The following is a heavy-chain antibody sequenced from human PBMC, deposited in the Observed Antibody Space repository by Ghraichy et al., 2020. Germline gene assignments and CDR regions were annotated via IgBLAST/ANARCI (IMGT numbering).Heavy chain of an antibody. Sequence: GGSLRLSCAASGFAFSSYAMSWVRQAPGKGLEWVSGISGSGGSTYYADSVMGRFTISRDNSKNTLYLQMNTLRADDTAVYSCAKEKGAGSSSSGCFDPWGQGTLVTVSS. CDR2: ISGSGGST. CDR3: AKEKGAGSSSSGCFDP. CDR1: GFAFSSYA. V-gene: IGHV3-23*01. D-gene: IGHD6-6*01. J-gene: IGHJ5*02.